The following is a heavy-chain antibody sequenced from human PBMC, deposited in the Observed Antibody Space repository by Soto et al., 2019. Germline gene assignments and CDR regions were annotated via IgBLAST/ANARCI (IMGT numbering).Heavy chain of an antibody. J-gene: IGHJ5*02. D-gene: IGHD6-13*01. CDR1: GVPGRNRTFF. CDR3: ASHSWYLGDNFFRP. Sequence: PSETLSLTCTVSGVPGRNRTFFWGWVRQAPGRGMEWIGSVYYAGITYYSPSFEGRVAISVGTSKNEFSLILTSVTASDTAVYFCASHSWYLGDNFFRPWGQGILVTVSS. CDR2: VYYAGIT. V-gene: IGHV4-39*01.